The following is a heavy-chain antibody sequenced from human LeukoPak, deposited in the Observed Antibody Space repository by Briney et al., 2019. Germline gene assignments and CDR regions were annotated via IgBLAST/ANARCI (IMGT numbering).Heavy chain of an antibody. V-gene: IGHV4-34*01. Sequence: GSLRLSCAASGFTVSSNYMSWVRQAPGKGLEWIGEINHSGSTNYSPSLKSRVTISVDTSKNQFSLKLSSVTAADTAVYYCARSFTLYYYYYMDVWGKGTTVTVSS. CDR2: INHSGST. CDR1: GFTVSSNY. J-gene: IGHJ6*03. CDR3: ARSFTLYYYYYMDV. D-gene: IGHD2/OR15-2a*01.